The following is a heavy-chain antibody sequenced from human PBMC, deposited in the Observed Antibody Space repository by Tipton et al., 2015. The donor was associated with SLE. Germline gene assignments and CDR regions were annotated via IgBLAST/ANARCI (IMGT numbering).Heavy chain of an antibody. V-gene: IGHV4-28*01. CDR2: FYFSGSS. D-gene: IGHD3-10*01. J-gene: IGHJ3*01. CDR1: SYSISNDNW. Sequence: LRLSCAVSSYSISNDNWWGWIRQPPGKGLEWIGFFYFSGSSQYNPSLKSRVAISADTSNNQFSLELRSVTAADTAVYYCARHLGVIVAFEVWGQGTVLTVSS. CDR3: ARHLGVIVAFEV.